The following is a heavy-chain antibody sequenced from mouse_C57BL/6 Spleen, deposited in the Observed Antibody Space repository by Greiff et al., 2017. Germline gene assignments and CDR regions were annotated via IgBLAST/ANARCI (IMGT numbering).Heavy chain of an antibody. J-gene: IGHJ4*01. CDR1: CFNIKDDY. Sequence: VQLQQSGAELVRPGASVKLSCTASCFNIKDDYMHWVKQRPEQGLEWIGWIDPENGDTEYASKFQGKATITADTSSTTAYLQLSSLTSEDTAVYYCTTRSPYAMDYWGQGTSVTVSS. CDR3: TTRSPYAMDY. CDR2: IDPENGDT. V-gene: IGHV14-4*01.